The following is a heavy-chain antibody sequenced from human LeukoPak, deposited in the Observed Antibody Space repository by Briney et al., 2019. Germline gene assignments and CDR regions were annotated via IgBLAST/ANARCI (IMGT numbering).Heavy chain of an antibody. Sequence: SETLSLTCTVSGGSISSYYWSWVRQPPGKGLEWIGYIYYSGSTNYNPSLKSRVTISVDTSKNQFSLKLSSVTAADTAVYYCARDNIYCSSTSCYGGWFDPWGQGTLVTVSS. J-gene: IGHJ5*02. CDR1: GGSISSYY. D-gene: IGHD2-2*01. CDR2: IYYSGST. V-gene: IGHV4-59*01. CDR3: ARDNIYCSSTSCYGGWFDP.